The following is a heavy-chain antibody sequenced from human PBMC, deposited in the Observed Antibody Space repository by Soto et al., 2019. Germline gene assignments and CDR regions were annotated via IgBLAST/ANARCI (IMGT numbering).Heavy chain of an antibody. V-gene: IGHV1-18*01. CDR1: GYTFASYA. CDR3: SRDPPPTDY. Sequence: QVQLVQSGAEVKKPGASVKVSCKASGYTFASYAISWMRQAPGQGLEWMGWISTYNGNTNYAQELQGRVTMTTDTSTNTAFMELRILRFDNPAVVYLSRDPPPTDYWGQGTLVTVSS. CDR2: ISTYNGNT. J-gene: IGHJ4*02.